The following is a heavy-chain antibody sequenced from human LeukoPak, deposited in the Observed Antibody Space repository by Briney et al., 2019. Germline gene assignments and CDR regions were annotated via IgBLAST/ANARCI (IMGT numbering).Heavy chain of an antibody. CDR2: INAGNGNT. Sequence: GASVKVSCKASGYTFTSYAMHWVRQAPGQRLEWMGWINAGNGNTKYSQKFQGRVTITRDTSASTAYMELSSLRSEDTAVYYCARGIYYYGSGSYYNVPFDYWGQGTLVTASS. J-gene: IGHJ4*02. V-gene: IGHV1-3*01. CDR3: ARGIYYYGSGSYYNVPFDY. CDR1: GYTFTSYA. D-gene: IGHD3-10*01.